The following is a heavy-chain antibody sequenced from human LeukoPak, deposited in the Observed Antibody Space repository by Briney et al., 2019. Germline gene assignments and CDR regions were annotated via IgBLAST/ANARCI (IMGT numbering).Heavy chain of an antibody. Sequence: NPSETLSLTCTVSGGSINSDYWSWIRQPPGKGLEWIGYIYYSGSTNYNPSLKSRVTISVDTSKNQFSLKLSSVTAADTAVYYCETLRYCGGGSCFPKYFQHWGQGTLVTVSS. J-gene: IGHJ1*01. CDR2: IYYSGST. V-gene: IGHV4-59*08. CDR1: GGSINSDY. D-gene: IGHD2-15*01. CDR3: ETLRYCGGGSCFPKYFQH.